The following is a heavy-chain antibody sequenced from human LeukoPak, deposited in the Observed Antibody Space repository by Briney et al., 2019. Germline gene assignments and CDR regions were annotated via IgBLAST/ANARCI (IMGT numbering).Heavy chain of an antibody. D-gene: IGHD1/OR15-1a*01. J-gene: IGHJ4*02. CDR2: ISGSGGST. V-gene: IGHV3-23*01. CDR1: GFTFSSYA. Sequence: GGSLRLSCAASGFTFSSYAMSWVRQAPGKGLEWVSAISGSGGSTYYADSVKGRSTISRDNSKNTLYLQMNSLRAEDTAVYYCAKSRRNNQGSFDYWGQGTLVTVSS. CDR3: AKSRRNNQGSFDY.